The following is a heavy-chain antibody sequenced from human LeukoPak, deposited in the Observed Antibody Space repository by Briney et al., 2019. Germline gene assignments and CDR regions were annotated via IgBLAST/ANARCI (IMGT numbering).Heavy chain of an antibody. Sequence: GTSLRLSCAASGFTFSGYGMHWVRQAPGKGLEWVAVISYDGGTKYYPDSVRDRFTISRDNSKNTLYLQTDSLRAEDTAVYYCAKSGLQICSGGSCYFDYWGQGTLVTVSS. CDR2: ISYDGGTK. V-gene: IGHV3-30*18. CDR1: GFTFSGYG. J-gene: IGHJ4*02. CDR3: AKSGLQICSGGSCYFDY. D-gene: IGHD2-15*01.